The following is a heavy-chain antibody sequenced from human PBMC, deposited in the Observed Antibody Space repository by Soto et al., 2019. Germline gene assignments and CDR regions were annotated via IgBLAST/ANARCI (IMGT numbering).Heavy chain of an antibody. J-gene: IGHJ5*02. V-gene: IGHV4-31*03. CDR2: IYYSGST. D-gene: IGHD3-3*01. CDR1: GGSINSGGYY. Sequence: SETLSLTCTVSGGSINSGGYYWSWIRQHPGKGLEWIGYIYYSGSTYYNPSLKSRITISVDTSKNQFSLKLSSVTAADTAVYYCARGYYDFWSGSKVPNWFDPWGQGTLVTVSS. CDR3: ARGYYDFWSGSKVPNWFDP.